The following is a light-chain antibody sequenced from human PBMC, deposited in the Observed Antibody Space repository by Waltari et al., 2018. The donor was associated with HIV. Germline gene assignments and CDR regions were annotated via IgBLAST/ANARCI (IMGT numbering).Light chain of an antibody. CDR1: SLPKQY. CDR3: QSADSSGSSWV. V-gene: IGLV3-25*03. J-gene: IGLJ3*02. Sequence: SYELTQPPSVSVSPGQTARITCSGDSLPKQYVCWYQQRPGRAPVLVIYKDSERPSAIPERFSCSRSGTTVTLTISGVQADDEADYYCQSADSSGSSWVFGGGTKLTV. CDR2: KDS.